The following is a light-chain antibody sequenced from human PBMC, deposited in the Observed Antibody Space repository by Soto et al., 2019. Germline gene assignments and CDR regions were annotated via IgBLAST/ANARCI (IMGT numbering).Light chain of an antibody. CDR1: QSGISNY. Sequence: EIVLTQSPGTLSLSPGVRVTLPCRASQSGISNYLAWYQQKPGQAPVLLIFGASSRTTGIPDRFSGSGSGIDFTVTISRLEPEDFAVYYCQQYGSSSFTFGQGTKLEIK. V-gene: IGKV3-20*01. CDR2: GAS. J-gene: IGKJ2*01. CDR3: QQYGSSSFT.